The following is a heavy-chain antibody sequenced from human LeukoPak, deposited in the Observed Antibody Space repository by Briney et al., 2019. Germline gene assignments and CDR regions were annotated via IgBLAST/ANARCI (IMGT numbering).Heavy chain of an antibody. CDR1: GGTFSISA. CDR3: ARERSSSGYNYYHGMDV. V-gene: IGHV1-69*15. CDR2: IIPDFDTA. Sequence: SVKVSCKAAGGTFSISAISWVRQAPGQGLEWMGRIIPDFDTADYAQHFQGRVTITADESTSTSYMELSSLRSQDTAVYFCARERSSSGYNYYHGMDVWGQGTTVIVSS. D-gene: IGHD6-13*01. J-gene: IGHJ6*02.